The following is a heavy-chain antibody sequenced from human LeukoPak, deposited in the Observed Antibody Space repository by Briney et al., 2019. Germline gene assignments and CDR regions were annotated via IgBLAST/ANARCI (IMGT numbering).Heavy chain of an antibody. CDR2: ISHDGSTR. D-gene: IGHD6-19*01. CDR1: GFTFSSYG. Sequence: PGGSLRLSCAASGFTFSSYGMHWVRQAPGKGLEWVAVISHDGSTRYYADSVRGRFTISRDNSKNTLYLQMDSLGAEDTAVYYCARAVVGKEDLDYWGQGTLVAVSS. CDR3: ARAVVGKEDLDY. V-gene: IGHV3-30*19. J-gene: IGHJ4*02.